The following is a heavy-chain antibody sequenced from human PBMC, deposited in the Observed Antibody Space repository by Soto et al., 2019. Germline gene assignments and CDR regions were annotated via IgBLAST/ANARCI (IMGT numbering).Heavy chain of an antibody. J-gene: IGHJ4*02. D-gene: IGHD3-22*01. CDR2: ISGYNGNT. CDR3: ARGNYFDSSGPFDY. V-gene: IGHV1-18*01. CDR1: GYTFTNYG. Sequence: QVQLVQSGAEVKKHGASVEVSCKASGYTFTNYGISWVRQAPGQGLEWMGWISGYNGNTNYAPRLQGRVAMTTDTSTSTAYMELRSLRSDDTSVYYCARGNYFDSSGPFDYWGQGTPVTVSS.